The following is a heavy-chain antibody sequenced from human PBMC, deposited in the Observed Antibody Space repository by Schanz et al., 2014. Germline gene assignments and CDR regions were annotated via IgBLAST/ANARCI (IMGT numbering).Heavy chain of an antibody. CDR2: ISDSGDTA. CDR3: ARIGGSVFDY. Sequence: EVQLVESGGGLVQPGGSLRLSCAASGFTFSSNSMNWVRQAPGKGLEWVSLISDSGDTAYYADSVKGRFTISRDNSNKTVDLQMNSLRAEDTAVYYCARIGGSVFDYWAQGTLVTVSS. V-gene: IGHV3-23*04. J-gene: IGHJ4*02. CDR1: GFTFSSNS. D-gene: IGHD3-10*01.